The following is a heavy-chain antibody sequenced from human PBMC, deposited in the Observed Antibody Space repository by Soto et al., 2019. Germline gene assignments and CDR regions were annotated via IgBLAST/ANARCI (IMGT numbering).Heavy chain of an antibody. CDR1: GFTFSGSA. V-gene: IGHV3-73*01. CDR3: TRPLTVTLYNWNDY. Sequence: PGGSLRLSCAASGFTFSGSAMHWVRQASGKGLEWVGRIRSKANSYATAYAASVKGRFTISRDDSKNTAYLQMNSLKTEDTVVYYCTRPLTVTLYNWNDYWGQGTLVTVSS. D-gene: IGHD1-20*01. CDR2: IRSKANSYAT. J-gene: IGHJ4*02.